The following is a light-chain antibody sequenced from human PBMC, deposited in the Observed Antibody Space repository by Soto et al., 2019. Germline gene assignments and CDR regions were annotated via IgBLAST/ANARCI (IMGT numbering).Light chain of an antibody. CDR3: ATWDDSLNGFYV. CDR1: TSNIGSNY. CDR2: RNN. J-gene: IGLJ1*01. V-gene: IGLV1-47*01. Sequence: QSVLTQPPSASGTPGQGVTISCSGSTSNIGSNYVYWYQQLPGTAPKLLIYRNNQRPSGVPDRFSGSKSGTSASLAISGLRSDDEADYFCATWDDSLNGFYVFGTGTKGNVL.